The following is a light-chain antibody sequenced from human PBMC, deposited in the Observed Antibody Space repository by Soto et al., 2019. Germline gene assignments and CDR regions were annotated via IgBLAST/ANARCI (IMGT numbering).Light chain of an antibody. CDR3: QQRSSWPLT. CDR2: DAS. CDR1: QTVSSY. Sequence: EIVLTQSPATLSLSPGERATLSCRASQTVSSYLAWYQQKAGQAPRPLIYDASNRAPGIPARFSGSGSGTDFTLTISSLEPEDFAVYYCQQRSSWPLTFGGGKGGYQ. J-gene: IGKJ4*01. V-gene: IGKV3-11*01.